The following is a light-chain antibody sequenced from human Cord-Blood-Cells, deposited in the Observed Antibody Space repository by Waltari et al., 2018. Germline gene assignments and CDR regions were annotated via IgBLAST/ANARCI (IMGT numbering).Light chain of an antibody. CDR2: AAS. Sequence: DIQMTQSPSSLSASVRDRFTITCRASQRISSYLNWYQQKPGKAPKLLIYAASSLQSGVPSRFSGSGSGTDFTLSVSSLQPEDFATYYCQQSYSTPFTFGPGTKVDIK. J-gene: IGKJ3*01. CDR3: QQSYSTPFT. V-gene: IGKV1-39*01. CDR1: QRISSY.